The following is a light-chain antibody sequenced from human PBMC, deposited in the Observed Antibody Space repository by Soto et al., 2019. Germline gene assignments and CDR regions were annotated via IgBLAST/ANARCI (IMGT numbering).Light chain of an antibody. V-gene: IGKV1-39*01. J-gene: IGKJ4*01. CDR2: GTP. CDR3: QQSYGSPPT. CDR1: QAISTY. Sequence: DIQMTQSPSSLSASVGDRVTITCRSSQAISTYLNWYQCKPGKAPNLLIYGTPILDTGVPSRFSGSGSGTHFTLTISSLLPEDFATYYCQQSYGSPPTFGGGTKVEI.